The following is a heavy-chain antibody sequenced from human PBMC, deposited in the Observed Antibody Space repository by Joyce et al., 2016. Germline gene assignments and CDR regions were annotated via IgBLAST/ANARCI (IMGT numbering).Heavy chain of an antibody. CDR3: ARGQDSFDI. CDR1: GYDFLSLG. V-gene: IGHV1-18*01. Sequence: QVQLVQYGAEVKKPGASVKVSCKASGYDFLSLGISWVRQAPGQGLEWMGWISANYGNTNYAQKLQGRVTLTRDTSTSTAYMELRSLSSDDTAVYYCARGQDSFDIWGQGTMVTVSS. J-gene: IGHJ3*02. CDR2: ISANYGNT.